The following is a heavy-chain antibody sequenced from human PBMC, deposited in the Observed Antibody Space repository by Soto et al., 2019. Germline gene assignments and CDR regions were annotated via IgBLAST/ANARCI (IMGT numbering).Heavy chain of an antibody. J-gene: IGHJ4*02. CDR1: GGTFSSYT. D-gene: IGHD4-4*01. V-gene: IGHV1-69*02. Sequence: ASVKVSCKASGGTFSSYTISWVRQAPGQEHEWMGRIIPILGIANYAQKFQGRVTITADKSTSPAYMELSSLRSEDTAVYYCARSTTVTTSIDYWGQGTLVTVSS. CDR3: ARSTTVTTSIDY. CDR2: IIPILGIA.